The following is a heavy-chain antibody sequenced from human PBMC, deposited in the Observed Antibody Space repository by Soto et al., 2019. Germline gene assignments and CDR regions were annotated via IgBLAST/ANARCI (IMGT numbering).Heavy chain of an antibody. V-gene: IGHV4-34*01. Sequence: SETLSLTCAVYGGSFSGYYWSWIRQPPGKGLEWIGEINHSGSTNYNPSLKSRVTISVDRSKNQFSLKLSSVTAADTAVYYCARSGGGSPPRAATRGVADYWGQGTLVTVSS. J-gene: IGHJ4*02. CDR1: GGSFSGYY. CDR3: ARSGGGSPPRAATRGVADY. CDR2: INHSGST. D-gene: IGHD2-15*01.